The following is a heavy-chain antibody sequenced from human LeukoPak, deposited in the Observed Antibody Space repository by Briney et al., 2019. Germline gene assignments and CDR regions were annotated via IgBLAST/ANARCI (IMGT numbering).Heavy chain of an antibody. J-gene: IGHJ4*02. V-gene: IGHV1-2*02. CDR1: GYTFTSYG. CDR3: ARGQWDRPLGY. CDR2: INPNSGGT. D-gene: IGHD1-26*01. Sequence: ASVKVSCKASGYTFTSYGISWVRQAPGQGLEWMGWINPNSGGTNYAQKFQGRVTMTRDTSISTAYMELSRLRSDDTAVYYCARGQWDRPLGYWGQGTLVTVSS.